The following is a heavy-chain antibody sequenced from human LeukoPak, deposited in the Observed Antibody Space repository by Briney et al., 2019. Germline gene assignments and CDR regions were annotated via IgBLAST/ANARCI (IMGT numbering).Heavy chain of an antibody. CDR1: GFTFSSYA. J-gene: IGHJ4*02. CDR3: AKGSYYDISGSFYFDY. Sequence: GGSLRLSCAASGFTFSSYAMSWVRQAPGKGLEWVSGISGSGDNTYYADSVKGRFTISRDNSKNTLYVQVNSLGTEDTAAYYCAKGSYYDISGSFYFDYWGQGTLVTVSS. D-gene: IGHD3-22*01. CDR2: ISGSGDNT. V-gene: IGHV3-23*01.